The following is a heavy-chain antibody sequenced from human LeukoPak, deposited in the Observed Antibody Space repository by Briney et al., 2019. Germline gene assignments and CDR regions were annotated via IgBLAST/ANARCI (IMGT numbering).Heavy chain of an antibody. CDR3: AKPYGSGMGGSTPFDY. D-gene: IGHD3-10*01. Sequence: GRSLRLSCAASGFTFDEYAMHWVRQPPGKGLEWVSGISWNSGSIGYADSVKGRFTISRDNAKNSLYLQMNSLRPEDTALYYCAKPYGSGMGGSTPFDYWGQGTLVTVSS. CDR2: ISWNSGSI. V-gene: IGHV3-9*01. J-gene: IGHJ4*02. CDR1: GFTFDEYA.